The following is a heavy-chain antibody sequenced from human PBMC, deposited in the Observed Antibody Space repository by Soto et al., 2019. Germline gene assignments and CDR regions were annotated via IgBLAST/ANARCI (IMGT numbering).Heavy chain of an antibody. CDR1: GYSISSGYY. V-gene: IGHV4-38-2*01. D-gene: IGHD3-10*01. CDR3: ARVRGSPLRGYSNL. CDR2: IYHSGST. Sequence: SETLSLTCAVSGYSISSGYYWGWIRQPPGKGLEWIGSIYHSGSTYYNPSLKSRVTISVDTSKNQFSLKLSSVTAADTAVYYCARVRGSPLRGYSNLWGRGTLVTVSS. J-gene: IGHJ2*01.